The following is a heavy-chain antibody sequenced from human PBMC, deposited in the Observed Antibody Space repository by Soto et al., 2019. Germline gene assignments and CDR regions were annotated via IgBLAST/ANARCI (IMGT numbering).Heavy chain of an antibody. CDR3: ARRVGWAAAGPYYFDY. V-gene: IGHV5-51*01. CDR1: GYSFTSYW. J-gene: IGHJ4*02. CDR2: IYPGDSDT. Sequence: GESLKISCKGSGYSFTSYWIGWVRQMPGKGLEWMGIIYPGDSDTRYSPSFQGQVTISADKSISTAYLQWSSLKASDTAMYYCARRVGWAAAGPYYFDYWGQGTLLTVSS. D-gene: IGHD6-13*01.